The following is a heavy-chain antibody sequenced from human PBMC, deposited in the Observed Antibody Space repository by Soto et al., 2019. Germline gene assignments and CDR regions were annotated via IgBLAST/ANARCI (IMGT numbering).Heavy chain of an antibody. J-gene: IGHJ3*02. CDR1: DFTFRNYA. CDR2: ISYDGRKT. CDR3: ARGVFGDAFDI. D-gene: IGHD3-3*01. V-gene: IGHV3-30*04. Sequence: ESGGGVVQSGRSLRLSCAASDFTFRNYAMHWVRQAPGKGLEWVAGISYDGRKTYYADSVQGRFTISRDSSENTLSLQMDFLRAEETALYFCARGVFGDAFDIWGQGTMVTVSS.